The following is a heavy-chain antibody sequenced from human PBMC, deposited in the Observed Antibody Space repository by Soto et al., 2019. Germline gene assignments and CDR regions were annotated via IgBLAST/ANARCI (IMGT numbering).Heavy chain of an antibody. V-gene: IGHV3-23*01. CDR3: AKAIRYYYDSSGYYFDY. J-gene: IGHJ4*02. CDR2: ISGSGGST. D-gene: IGHD3-22*01. Sequence: LSLTCAASGFTFSSYAMSWVRQAPGKGLEWVSAISGSGGSTYYADSVKGRFTISRDNSKNTLYLQMNSLRAEDTAVYYCAKAIRYYYDSSGYYFDYWGQGTLVTVSS. CDR1: GFTFSSYA.